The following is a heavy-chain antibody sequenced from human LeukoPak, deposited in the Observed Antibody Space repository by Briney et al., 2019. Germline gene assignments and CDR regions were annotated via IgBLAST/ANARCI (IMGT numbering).Heavy chain of an antibody. Sequence: GGSLRLSCAASGFTFSSYAMSWVRQAPGKGLEWVSAISGSGGSTYYTDSVKGRFTISRDNSKNTLYLQMNSLRAEDTAVYYCAKPPNYYGSGSYLDYWGQGTLVTVSS. D-gene: IGHD3-10*01. CDR1: GFTFSSYA. CDR3: AKPPNYYGSGSYLDY. V-gene: IGHV3-23*01. CDR2: ISGSGGST. J-gene: IGHJ4*02.